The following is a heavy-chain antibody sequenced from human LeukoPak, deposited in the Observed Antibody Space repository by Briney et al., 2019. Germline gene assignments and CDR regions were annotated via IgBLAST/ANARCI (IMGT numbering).Heavy chain of an antibody. CDR1: GFTVSSNY. CDR3: AKDRGGVDY. D-gene: IGHD3-16*01. V-gene: IGHV3-43*01. J-gene: IGHJ4*02. Sequence: GGSLRLSCAASGFTVSSNYMSWVRQGPGKGLEWVSVISWDGGSTSYADSVKGRFTISRDNSKNSLYLQMNSLRSEDSALYYCAKDRGGVDYWGQGTLVTVSS. CDR2: ISWDGGST.